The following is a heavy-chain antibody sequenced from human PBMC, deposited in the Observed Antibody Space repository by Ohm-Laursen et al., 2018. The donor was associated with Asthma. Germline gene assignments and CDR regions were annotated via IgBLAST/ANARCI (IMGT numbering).Heavy chain of an antibody. J-gene: IGHJ5*02. D-gene: IGHD3-22*01. Sequence: ASVKVSCKASGYTFTGYYMHWVRQAPGQGLEWMGRINPNSGGTNYAQKFQGRVTMTRDTSISTAYMELSRLRSDDTAVYYCARDPSDYYDSSGYYPGENWFDPWGQGTLVTVSS. CDR3: ARDPSDYYDSSGYYPGENWFDP. CDR2: INPNSGGT. CDR1: GYTFTGYY. V-gene: IGHV1-2*06.